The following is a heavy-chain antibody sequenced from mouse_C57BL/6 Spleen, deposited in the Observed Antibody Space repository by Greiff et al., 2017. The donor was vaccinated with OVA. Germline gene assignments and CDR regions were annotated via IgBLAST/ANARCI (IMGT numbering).Heavy chain of an antibody. CDR3: ARRLRFSMDY. CDR1: GYTFTDYY. D-gene: IGHD1-1*01. Sequence: EVKLQQSGPELVKPGASVKISCKASGYTFTDYYMNWVKQSHGKSLEWIGDINPNNGGTSYNQKFKGKATLTVDKSSSTAYMELRSLTSEDSAVYYCARRLRFSMDYWGQGTSVTVSS. V-gene: IGHV1-26*01. J-gene: IGHJ4*01. CDR2: INPNNGGT.